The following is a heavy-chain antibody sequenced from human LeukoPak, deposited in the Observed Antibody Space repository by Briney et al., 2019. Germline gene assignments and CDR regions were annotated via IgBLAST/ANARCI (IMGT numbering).Heavy chain of an antibody. CDR3: AKDVYSSPPYYFDY. CDR2: ISGSGGST. Sequence: ETLSLTCTVSGGSISSSSYYWGWIRQPPGKGLEWVSAISGSGGSTYYADSVKGRFTISRDNSKNTLYLQMNSLRAEDTAVYYCAKDVYSSPPYYFDYWGQGTLVTVSS. D-gene: IGHD6-13*01. V-gene: IGHV3-23*01. J-gene: IGHJ4*02. CDR1: GGSISSSSYY.